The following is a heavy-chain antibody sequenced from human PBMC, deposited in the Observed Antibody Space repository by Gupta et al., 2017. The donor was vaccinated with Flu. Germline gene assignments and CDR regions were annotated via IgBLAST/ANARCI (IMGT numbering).Heavy chain of an antibody. V-gene: IGHV3-23*01. CDR3: AKARDQKTIAARPFPL. CDR2: ISGSGHST. Sequence: PGKGLEWVSGISGSGHSTYYEDSVKGRFTISRDNSKSTLYLQMNSLRADDTAVYYCAKARDQKTIAARPFPLWGQGTLVTVSS. J-gene: IGHJ4*02. D-gene: IGHD6-6*01.